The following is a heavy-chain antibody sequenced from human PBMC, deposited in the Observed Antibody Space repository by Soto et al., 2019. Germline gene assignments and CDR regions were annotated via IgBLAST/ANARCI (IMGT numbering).Heavy chain of an antibody. CDR1: GGSISSYY. V-gene: IGHV4-4*07. CDR3: ARGNCSSPNCYSFSGYYGMDV. J-gene: IGHJ6*02. D-gene: IGHD2-2*01. Sequence: PSETLSLTCTVSGGSISSYYWSWIRQPARKGLEWIGRIYTSGSTNYNPSLKSRVTMSLDTSKNQFSLKLTSVTAADTALYYCARGNCSSPNCYSFSGYYGMDVWGQGTTVTVSS. CDR2: IYTSGST.